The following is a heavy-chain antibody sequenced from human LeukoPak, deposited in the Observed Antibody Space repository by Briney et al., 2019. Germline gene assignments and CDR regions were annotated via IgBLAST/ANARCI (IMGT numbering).Heavy chain of an antibody. D-gene: IGHD2-2*01. Sequence: GASVKVSCKASGYTFTGYYMHWVRQAPGQGLEWMGWINPNSGGTNYAQKFQGRVTMTRDTSISTAYMELSRLRSDDTAEYYCARDVYIVVVPAAQRGFDYWGQGTLVTASS. V-gene: IGHV1-2*02. CDR3: ARDVYIVVVPAAQRGFDY. CDR1: GYTFTGYY. J-gene: IGHJ4*02. CDR2: INPNSGGT.